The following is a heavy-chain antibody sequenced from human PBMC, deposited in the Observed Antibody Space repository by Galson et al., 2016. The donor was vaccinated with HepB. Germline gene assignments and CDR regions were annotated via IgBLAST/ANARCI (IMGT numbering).Heavy chain of an antibody. J-gene: IGHJ5*02. D-gene: IGHD3-16*01. V-gene: IGHV3-48*04. Sequence: SLRLSCAASGFAFSDYWLTWVRQAPGKGLEWISYISTTSSTIYYAEPVKGRFTTSRDNAQNSVCLNMNSLPADDTAVYYCARAWGGPGEDNWFDPWGQGTLVTVSS. CDR1: GFAFSDYW. CDR3: ARAWGGPGEDNWFDP. CDR2: ISTTSSTI.